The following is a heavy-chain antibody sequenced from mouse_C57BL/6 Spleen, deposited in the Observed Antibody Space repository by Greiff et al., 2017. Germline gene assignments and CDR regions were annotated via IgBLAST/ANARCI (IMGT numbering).Heavy chain of an antibody. CDR3: TVYYYGSSYGDAMDY. V-gene: IGHV6-3*01. Sequence: EVQLLESGGGLVQPGGSMKLSCVASGFTFSNYWMNWVRQSPEKGLEWVAQIRLKSDNYATHYAESVKGRFTISRDDSKSSVYLQMNNLRAEDTGIYYCTVYYYGSSYGDAMDYWGQGTSVTVSS. D-gene: IGHD1-1*01. CDR1: GFTFSNYW. J-gene: IGHJ4*01. CDR2: IRLKSDNYAT.